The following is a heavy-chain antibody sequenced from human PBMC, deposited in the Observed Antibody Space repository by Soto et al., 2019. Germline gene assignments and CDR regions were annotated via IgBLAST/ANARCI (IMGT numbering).Heavy chain of an antibody. Sequence: QVQLQQWGAGLLKPSETLSLTCAVYGGSFSGYYWSWIRHPPGKGLEWIGEINHSGSTNYNPSLKSRVTISVDTSKNQFSLKLSSVTAADTAVYYCARGLITMVRGVISTYYYYYMDVWGKGTTVTVSS. CDR1: GGSFSGYY. D-gene: IGHD3-10*01. CDR2: INHSGST. CDR3: ARGLITMVRGVISTYYYYYMDV. V-gene: IGHV4-34*01. J-gene: IGHJ6*03.